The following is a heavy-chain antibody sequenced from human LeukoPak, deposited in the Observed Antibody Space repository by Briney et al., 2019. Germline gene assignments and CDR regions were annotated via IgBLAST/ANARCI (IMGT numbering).Heavy chain of an antibody. CDR1: GFTFSSFW. J-gene: IGHJ4*02. Sequence: GGSLRLSCAASGFTFSSFWMHWVRQAPGKGLEWVANINQDGSERYYVDPVKGRFTISRDNTRNSLYLQMNSLRAEDTAVYYCARALMYYYYYGSGSPPSYWGQGTLVTVSS. CDR2: INQDGSER. D-gene: IGHD3-10*01. CDR3: ARALMYYYYYGSGSPPSY. V-gene: IGHV3-7*03.